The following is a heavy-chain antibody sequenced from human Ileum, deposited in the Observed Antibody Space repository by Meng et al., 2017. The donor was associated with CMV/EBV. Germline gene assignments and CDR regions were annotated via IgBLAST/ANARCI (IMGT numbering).Heavy chain of an antibody. CDR3: ARDDSHWSKDF. CDR2: VDPRGDST. D-gene: IGHD4-11*01. J-gene: IGHJ4*02. V-gene: IGHV1-46*02. CDR1: GYQFKVRS. Sequence: CKTVGYQFKVRSMHWVSQAPGQGREGMGIVDPRGDSTNYAQKFQGRLILSEDRSRSTMYLELSGLRSDDTAVYYCARDDSHWSKDFWGQGTLVTVSS.